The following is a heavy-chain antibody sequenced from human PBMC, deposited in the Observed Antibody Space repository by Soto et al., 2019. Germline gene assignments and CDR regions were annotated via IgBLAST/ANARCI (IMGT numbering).Heavy chain of an antibody. CDR2: IWYDGSNK. V-gene: IGHV3-33*01. CDR3: ARDDYDSSGYYYVDY. Sequence: GGSLRLSCAASGFTFSSYGMHWVLQAPGKGLEWVAVIWYDGSNKYYADSLKGRFTISRDNSKKTLYLQVNSLRAEDTAVYFCARDDYDSSGYYYVDYWGQGTLVTVS. D-gene: IGHD3-22*01. CDR1: GFTFSSYG. J-gene: IGHJ4*02.